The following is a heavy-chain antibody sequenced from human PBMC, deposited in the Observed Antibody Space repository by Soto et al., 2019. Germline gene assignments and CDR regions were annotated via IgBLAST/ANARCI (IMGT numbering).Heavy chain of an antibody. CDR1: GGSISSGGYY. D-gene: IGHD3-10*01. CDR3: ARYDYGSGRYDY. V-gene: IGHV4-31*03. Sequence: SETLSLTCTVSGGSISSGGYYWSWIRQHPGKGLESIGYIYYSGSTYYNPSLKSRVSISVDTSKNQFSLKLSSVTAADTAVYYCARYDYGSGRYDYWGHGTLVTVS. J-gene: IGHJ4*01. CDR2: IYYSGST.